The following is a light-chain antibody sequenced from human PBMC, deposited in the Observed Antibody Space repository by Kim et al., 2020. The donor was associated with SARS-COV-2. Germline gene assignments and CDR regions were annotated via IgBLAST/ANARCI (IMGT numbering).Light chain of an antibody. J-gene: IGKJ1*01. CDR2: DAS. V-gene: IGKV1-5*01. CDR3: QEYKSKSWT. CDR1: QSISIW. Sequence: GDRVTITCRASQSISIWLAWYQQKPGKASNLLIYDASNLESGVPSRFSGSGSGTEFTLTISSLQPDDFATYYCQEYKSKSWTFGQGTKVDIK.